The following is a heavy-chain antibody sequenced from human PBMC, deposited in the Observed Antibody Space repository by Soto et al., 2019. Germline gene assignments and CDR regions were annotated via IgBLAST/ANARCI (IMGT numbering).Heavy chain of an antibody. CDR3: ARDPLRWELDY. J-gene: IGHJ4*02. CDR2: ISAYNGNT. Sequence: QVQLVQSGTEVKKTGARVKIACKASGYTFTNYGISWVRQATGQGLEWMGWISAYNGNTDYAQKLQGRVTLTTDTSTSTAYLELKSLRSDDTAVYYCARDPLRWELDYWGQGTLVTVSS. V-gene: IGHV1-18*01. D-gene: IGHD1-26*01. CDR1: GYTFTNYG.